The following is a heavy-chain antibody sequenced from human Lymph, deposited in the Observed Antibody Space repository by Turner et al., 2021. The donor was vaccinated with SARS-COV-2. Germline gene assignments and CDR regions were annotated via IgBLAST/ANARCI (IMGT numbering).Heavy chain of an antibody. V-gene: IGHV3-23*01. CDR1: GYTFTSFA. D-gene: IGHD6-19*01. CDR2: LSGYGTNT. Sequence: EVQLFEAGGGVVQPGGYLRLASVASGYTFTSFATNWVRQAPGTGLECVSALSGYGTNTYYAHAVKDRFTIYRDNSRNTLYLEINSLRVEDTAVYYCAKDAGYFIAVAAGGHFFDNWGQGTLVTVSS. CDR3: AKDAGYFIAVAAGGHFFDN. J-gene: IGHJ4*02.